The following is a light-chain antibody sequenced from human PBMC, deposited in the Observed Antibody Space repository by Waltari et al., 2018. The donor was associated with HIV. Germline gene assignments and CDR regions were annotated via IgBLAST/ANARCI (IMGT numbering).Light chain of an antibody. Sequence: VLTQPPSASGTPGQRVTISCSGSSSNIGSNTVNWYQQLPGTAPKLLIYSNNQRPSGVPDRFSGSKSGTSASLAISGLQSEDEADYYCAAWDGSLNGHVVFGGGTKLTVL. CDR3: AAWDGSLNGHVV. CDR1: SSNIGSNT. CDR2: SNN. V-gene: IGLV1-44*01. J-gene: IGLJ2*01.